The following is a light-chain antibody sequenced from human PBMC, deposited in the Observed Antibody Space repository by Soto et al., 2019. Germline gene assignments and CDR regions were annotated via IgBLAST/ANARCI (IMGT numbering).Light chain of an antibody. J-gene: IGLJ1*01. CDR2: EVS. Sequence: QSVLTRPASVSGSPGQSITISCTGTSSDVGSYNYVSWYQQHPGKAPKLMIYEVSDRPSGISSRFSGSKSGNTASLTISGLQTEDEADYYCSSYTSSTTYVFGTGTKVTVL. CDR1: SSDVGSYNY. V-gene: IGLV2-14*01. CDR3: SSYTSSTTYV.